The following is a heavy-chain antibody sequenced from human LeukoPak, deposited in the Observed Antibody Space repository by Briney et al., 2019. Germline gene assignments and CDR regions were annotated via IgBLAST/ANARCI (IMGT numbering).Heavy chain of an antibody. D-gene: IGHD6-6*01. CDR2: INWDGSST. Sequence: GGSLRLSCAASGFTFDDYAMHWVRQAPGRGLEWVSRINWDGSSTYYADSVKGRSTISRDNSKDSLYLQMNSLGAEDTALYYCAKDGQLHYYYDYYMDVWGKGTTVTVSS. J-gene: IGHJ6*03. CDR3: AKDGQLHYYYDYYMDV. CDR1: GFTFDDYA. V-gene: IGHV3-43D*03.